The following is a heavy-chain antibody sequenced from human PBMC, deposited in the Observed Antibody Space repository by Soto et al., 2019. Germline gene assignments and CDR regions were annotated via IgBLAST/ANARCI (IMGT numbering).Heavy chain of an antibody. D-gene: IGHD2-2*01. CDR3: AIYCSSTSCYADY. CDR2: INHSGST. CDR1: GGSFSGYY. V-gene: IGHV4-34*01. Sequence: SETLSLTCAVYGGSFSGYYWSWIRQPPGKGLEWIGEINHSGSTNYNPSLKSRVTISVDTSKNQFSLMLSSVTAADTAVYYCAIYCSSTSCYADYWGQGTLVTVSS. J-gene: IGHJ4*02.